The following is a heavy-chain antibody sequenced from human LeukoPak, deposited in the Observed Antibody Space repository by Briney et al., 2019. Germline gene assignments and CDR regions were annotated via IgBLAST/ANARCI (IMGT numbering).Heavy chain of an antibody. Sequence: PGGSLRLSCAASGFTFDDYGMSWVRQAPGKGLEWIGYIYYSGSTNYNPSLKSRVTISVDTSKNQFSLKLSSVTAADTAVYYCARGDAHDYWGQGTLVTVSS. V-gene: IGHV4-59*01. CDR1: GFTFDDYG. CDR3: ARGDAHDY. CDR2: IYYSGST. D-gene: IGHD2-21*02. J-gene: IGHJ4*02.